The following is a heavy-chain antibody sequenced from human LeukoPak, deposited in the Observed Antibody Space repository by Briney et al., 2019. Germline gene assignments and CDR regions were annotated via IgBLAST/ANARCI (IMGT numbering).Heavy chain of an antibody. V-gene: IGHV3-30*18. CDR1: GCTFTTYG. D-gene: IGHD5-24*01. J-gene: IGHJ6*03. CDR3: AKYQRVNYYCMDV. Sequence: GGSLRLSCAPSGCTFTTYGMHSVRQAPGKGLEWVAVISDDGRTQYYVDSVKGRFTISRDNSKNTLYLQMNSLRPDDTAVYYCAKYQRVNYYCMDVWGQGTTVTVSS. CDR2: ISDDGRTQ.